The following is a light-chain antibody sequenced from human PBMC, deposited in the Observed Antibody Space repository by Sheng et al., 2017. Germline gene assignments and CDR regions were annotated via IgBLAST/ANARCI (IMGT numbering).Light chain of an antibody. V-gene: IGLV2-14*01. J-gene: IGLJ3*02. CDR2: GAG. Sequence: QSALTQPASVSGSPGQSITIPCTGSTTDISSYKYVSWYVQKGGNAPKVILFGAGDRPSGVSHRFSSSISGDVASLNISGLQPDDEGHYYCSSFSDSNPRLMFGGGTKLTVL. CDR3: SSFSDSNPRLM. CDR1: TTDISSYKY.